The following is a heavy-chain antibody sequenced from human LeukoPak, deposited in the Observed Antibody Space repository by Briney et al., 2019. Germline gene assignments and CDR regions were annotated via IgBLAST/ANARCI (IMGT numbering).Heavy chain of an antibody. CDR3: ARDAGSPVDY. D-gene: IGHD6-19*01. Sequence: GGSLRLSCAASGFTFSSYEMNWVRQAPGKGLEWVSYISSSGSTIYYADSVKGRFTISRDNAKNTLYLQMNSLRAEDTAVYYCARDAGSPVDYWGQGTLVTVSS. V-gene: IGHV3-48*03. CDR2: ISSSGSTI. J-gene: IGHJ4*02. CDR1: GFTFSSYE.